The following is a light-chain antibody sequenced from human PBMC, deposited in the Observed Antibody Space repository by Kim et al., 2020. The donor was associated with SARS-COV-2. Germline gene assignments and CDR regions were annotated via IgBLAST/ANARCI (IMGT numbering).Light chain of an antibody. Sequence: VSPGERATLSCRARQSVSSNLAWYQQKPGQAPRLLIYGASTRATGIPARFSGSGSGTEFTLTISSLQSEDFAVYYCQQYNNWPPTFGGGTKVDIK. CDR2: GAS. CDR3: QQYNNWPPT. J-gene: IGKJ4*01. CDR1: QSVSSN. V-gene: IGKV3-15*01.